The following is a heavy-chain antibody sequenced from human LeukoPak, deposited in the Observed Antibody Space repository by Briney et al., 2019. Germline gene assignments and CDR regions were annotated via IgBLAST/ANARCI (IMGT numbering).Heavy chain of an antibody. Sequence: GASVKVSCRASGYTFIAYYMHWVRQAPGQGLEWMGWINPSSGGTNYAQKFQGRVTMTRDTSISTAYMELSELRSDDTAVYYCAGQKDPRPIGYWGQGTLITVSS. CDR2: INPSSGGT. J-gene: IGHJ4*02. CDR3: AGQKDPRPIGY. CDR1: GYTFIAYY. V-gene: IGHV1-2*02.